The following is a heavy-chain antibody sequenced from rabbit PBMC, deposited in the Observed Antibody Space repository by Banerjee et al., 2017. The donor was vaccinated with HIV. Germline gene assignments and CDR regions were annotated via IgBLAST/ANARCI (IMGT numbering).Heavy chain of an antibody. CDR2: IYSAIGYT. D-gene: IGHD4-1*01. V-gene: IGHV1S45*01. CDR3: ARVSETSGWGEDL. Sequence: QEQLVESGGGLVKPEGSLKLSCTAYGLSFSNKAVMCWVRQAPGKGLEWIGYIYSAIGYTYYASWAKGRFTISKTSSTTVTLQMTSLTVTDTATYFCARVSETSGWGEDLWGPGTLVTVS. CDR1: GLSFSNKAV. J-gene: IGHJ4*01.